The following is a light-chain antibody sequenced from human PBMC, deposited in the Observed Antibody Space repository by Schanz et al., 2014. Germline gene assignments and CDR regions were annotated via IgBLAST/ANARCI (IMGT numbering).Light chain of an antibody. J-gene: IGLJ3*02. V-gene: IGLV1-40*01. Sequence: QSVLTQPPSVSGAPGQRVTISCTGSSSNIGAGYDVHWYQQLPGTAPKLLIYGNSNRPSGVPDRFSGSKSGTSASLAITGLQGGDEADYYCQSYDSSLSVWVFGGGTKLTVL. CDR1: SSNIGAGYD. CDR2: GNS. CDR3: QSYDSSLSVWV.